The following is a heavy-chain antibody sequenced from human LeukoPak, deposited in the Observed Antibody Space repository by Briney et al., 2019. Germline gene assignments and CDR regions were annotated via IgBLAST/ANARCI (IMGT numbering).Heavy chain of an antibody. CDR2: MNPNSGNT. Sequence: ASVKVSCKASGYTFTSYGISWVRQATGQGLEWMGWMNPNSGNTGYAQKFQGRVTITRNTSISTAYMELCSLRSEDTAVYYCARGGIVVVAATDDAFDIWGQGTMVTVSS. CDR3: ARGGIVVVAATDDAFDI. CDR1: GYTFTSYG. D-gene: IGHD2-15*01. J-gene: IGHJ3*02. V-gene: IGHV1-8*03.